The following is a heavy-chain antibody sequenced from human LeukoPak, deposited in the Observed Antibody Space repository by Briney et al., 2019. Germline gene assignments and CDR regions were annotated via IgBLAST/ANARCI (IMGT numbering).Heavy chain of an antibody. J-gene: IGHJ3*01. CDR1: GFTFSSYG. V-gene: IGHV3-30*18. D-gene: IGHD4-23*01. CDR3: GKDPNGNFIGAFDF. Sequence: GRSLRLSCAASGFTFSSYGMHWVRQAPGKGLEWVAVISYDGSNKYYADSAKGRFTISRDNSKGTLYLQMDSLRVEDTAVYYCGKDPNGNFIGAFDFWGQGTMVTVSS. CDR2: ISYDGSNK.